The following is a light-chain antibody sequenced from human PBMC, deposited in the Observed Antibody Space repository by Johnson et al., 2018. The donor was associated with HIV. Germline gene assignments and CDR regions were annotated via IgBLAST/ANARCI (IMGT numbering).Light chain of an antibody. CDR3: ETWDTSLSAGV. CDR1: NSNIGNNY. CDR2: ENN. Sequence: QSLLTQPPSVSAAPGQKVTISCSGSNSNIGNNYVSWYQQLPGTAPKLLIYENNKRPSGIPDRFSGSKSGTSATLGITGLQTGDEADYYCETWDTSLSAGVFGTGTKVTVL. J-gene: IGLJ1*01. V-gene: IGLV1-51*01.